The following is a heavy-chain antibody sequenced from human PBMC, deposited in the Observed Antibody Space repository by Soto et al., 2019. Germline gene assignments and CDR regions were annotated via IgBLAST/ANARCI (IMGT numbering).Heavy chain of an antibody. J-gene: IGHJ6*02. CDR3: ARSEEDSDYYYYGMDV. Sequence: GASVKVSCKASGYTFTNNDVSWVRQATGQGLEWMGWMNPGSGDTGYAQKFQGRVTMTRDISIATAYMELNSLTSEDTAVYYCARSEEDSDYYYYGMDVWGQGTTVTVSS. CDR2: MNPGSGDT. CDR1: GYTFTNND. V-gene: IGHV1-8*02. D-gene: IGHD2-15*01.